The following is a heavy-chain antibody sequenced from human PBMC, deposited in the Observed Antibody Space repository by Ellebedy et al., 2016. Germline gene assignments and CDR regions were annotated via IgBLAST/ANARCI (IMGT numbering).Heavy chain of an antibody. J-gene: IGHJ1*01. D-gene: IGHD2-15*01. CDR3: APTLRAAEYFQH. Sequence: ASVKVSCXASAYTFTSYYMHWVRQAPGQGLEWMGIINPSGGSTSYAQKFQGRVTMTRDTSTSTVYMELSSLRSEDTAVYYCAPTLRAAEYFQHWGQGTLVTVSS. CDR1: AYTFTSYY. CDR2: INPSGGST. V-gene: IGHV1-46*01.